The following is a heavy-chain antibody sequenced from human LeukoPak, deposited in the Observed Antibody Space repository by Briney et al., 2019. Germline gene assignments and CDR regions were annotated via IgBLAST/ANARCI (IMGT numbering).Heavy chain of an antibody. Sequence: ASVKVSCKASGYTLTSYDITWARQAPGQGLEWMGWISAYNGNTNYAQKLQGRVTMTTDTSTNTAYMEVRSLRSDDTAVYYCARDERHSPDVWGQGTTVTVSS. V-gene: IGHV1-18*01. CDR1: GYTLTSYD. CDR3: ARDERHSPDV. CDR2: ISAYNGNT. J-gene: IGHJ6*02. D-gene: IGHD6-25*01.